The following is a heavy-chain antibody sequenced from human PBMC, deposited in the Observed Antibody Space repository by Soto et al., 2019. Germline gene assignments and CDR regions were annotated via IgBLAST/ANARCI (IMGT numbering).Heavy chain of an antibody. Sequence: SETLSLTCTVSGGSISSYYWSWIRQPPGKGLEWIGYIYYSGSTNYNPSLKSRVTISVDTSKNQFSLKLSSVTAADTAVYYCARQRWLQWEGFYFDYWGQGSLVTVSS. J-gene: IGHJ4*02. CDR2: IYYSGST. V-gene: IGHV4-59*08. D-gene: IGHD5-12*01. CDR3: ARQRWLQWEGFYFDY. CDR1: GGSISSYY.